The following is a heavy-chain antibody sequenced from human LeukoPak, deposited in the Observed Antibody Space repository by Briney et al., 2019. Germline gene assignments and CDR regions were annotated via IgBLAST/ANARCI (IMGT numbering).Heavy chain of an antibody. CDR3: ARDSRAAADY. D-gene: IGHD6-13*01. Sequence: GGSPRLSCAASGFTLSSYWMSWVRQAPGKGLEWVANIKQDGSEKYYVDSVKGRFTISRDNAKNSLYLQMNSLRAEDTAVYYCARDSRAAADYWGQGTLVTVSS. V-gene: IGHV3-7*01. CDR1: GFTLSSYW. J-gene: IGHJ4*02. CDR2: IKQDGSEK.